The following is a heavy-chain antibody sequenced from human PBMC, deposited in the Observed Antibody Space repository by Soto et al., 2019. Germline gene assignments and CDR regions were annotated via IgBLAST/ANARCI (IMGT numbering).Heavy chain of an antibody. D-gene: IGHD3-10*01. J-gene: IGHJ6*02. V-gene: IGHV4-31*03. CDR3: ARALRVRGAYKYSYGMDV. CDR2: IYYSGST. CDR1: GGSISSGGYY. Sequence: SETLSLTCTVSGGSISSGGYYWSWIRQHPGKGLEWIGYIYYSGSTYYNPSLKSRVTISVDTSKNQFSLKLSSVTAADTAVYYCARALRVRGAYKYSYGMDVWGQGTTVTVSS.